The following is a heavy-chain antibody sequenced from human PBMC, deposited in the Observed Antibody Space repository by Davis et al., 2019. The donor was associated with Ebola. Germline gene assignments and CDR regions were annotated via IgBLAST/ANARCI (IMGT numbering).Heavy chain of an antibody. J-gene: IGHJ3*02. V-gene: IGHV3-23*01. Sequence: GESLKISCAASGFTFSGYAMSWVRQAPGKGLEWVSAISGSGGSTYYADSVTGRFTISRDNSKNTLYLQMNSLRAEDTAVYYCAKDLKGAAVATYAAFDIWGQGTMVTVSS. D-gene: IGHD6-19*01. CDR3: AKDLKGAAVATYAAFDI. CDR2: ISGSGGST. CDR1: GFTFSGYA.